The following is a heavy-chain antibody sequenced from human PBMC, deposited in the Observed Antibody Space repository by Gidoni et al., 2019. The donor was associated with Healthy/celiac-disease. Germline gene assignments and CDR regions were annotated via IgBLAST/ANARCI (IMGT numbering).Heavy chain of an antibody. D-gene: IGHD1-26*01. Sequence: EVQLVESGGGLVQPGGSLRLSCAASGFTFISYSMNWVRQAPGKGLEWVSYISSNSSTIYYADSVEGRFNISRDKGKKSIYLQMDSLRDEDTGVYYCARDRGGVIVGATFDYWGQGTLVTVSS. V-gene: IGHV3-48*02. J-gene: IGHJ4*02. CDR1: GFTFISYS. CDR3: ARDRGGVIVGATFDY. CDR2: ISSNSSTI.